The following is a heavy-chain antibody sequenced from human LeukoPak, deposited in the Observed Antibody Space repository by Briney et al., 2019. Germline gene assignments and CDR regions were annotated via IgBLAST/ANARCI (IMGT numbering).Heavy chain of an antibody. CDR3: VRGYCGSTSCYGDY. CDR2: ISTNGGST. V-gene: IGHV3-64*01. Sequence: GGSLRLSCAASGFTFSSYAMHWVRQAPGKGLEYVSSISTNGGSTYYANSVKGRFTISRDNSKNTLYLQMGSLRAEDVAVYYCVRGYCGSTSCYGDYWGQGTLVTVSS. D-gene: IGHD2-2*01. J-gene: IGHJ4*02. CDR1: GFTFSSYA.